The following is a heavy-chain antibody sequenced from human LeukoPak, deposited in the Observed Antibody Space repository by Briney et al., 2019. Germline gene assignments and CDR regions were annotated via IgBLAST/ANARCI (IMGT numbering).Heavy chain of an antibody. J-gene: IGHJ4*02. D-gene: IGHD1-26*01. CDR1: GYTFTSYG. Sequence: ASVKVSCKASGYTFTSYGISWVRQAPGQGLEWMGWISAYNGNTNYAQKLQGRVTMTTDTSTSTAYMELRSLRSDDTAVYYCAGVRIVGATNGFDYWGQGTLVTVSS. CDR3: AGVRIVGATNGFDY. CDR2: ISAYNGNT. V-gene: IGHV1-18*01.